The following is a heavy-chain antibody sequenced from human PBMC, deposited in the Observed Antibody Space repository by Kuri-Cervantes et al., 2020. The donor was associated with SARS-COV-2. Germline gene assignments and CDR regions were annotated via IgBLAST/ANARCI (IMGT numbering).Heavy chain of an antibody. Sequence: ASVKVSCKASGGTFSSYAISWVRQAPGQGLEWMGGIIPNSGGTNYAQKFQGRVTMTRDTSISTAYMELSRLRSDDTAVYYCARYPDHKQANWGSEAEWYFDLWGRGTLVTVSS. CDR3: ARYPDHKQANWGSEAEWYFDL. J-gene: IGHJ2*01. CDR1: GGTFSSYA. D-gene: IGHD7-27*01. CDR2: IIPNSGGT. V-gene: IGHV1-2*02.